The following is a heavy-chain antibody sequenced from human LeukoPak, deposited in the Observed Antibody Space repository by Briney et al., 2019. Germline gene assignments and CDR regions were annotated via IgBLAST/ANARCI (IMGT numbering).Heavy chain of an antibody. D-gene: IGHD7-27*01. CDR1: GGSISSYY. CDR2: IHYSGNT. V-gene: IGHV4-59*01. Sequence: SETLSLTCTVSGGSISSYYWSWIRQPPGKGLEWIGYIHYSGNTNYNPSLKSRVTISLVTSKNQFSLKLSSVTAADTAVYYCATRNLGNDYWGQGTLVAVSS. CDR3: ATRNLGNDY. J-gene: IGHJ4*02.